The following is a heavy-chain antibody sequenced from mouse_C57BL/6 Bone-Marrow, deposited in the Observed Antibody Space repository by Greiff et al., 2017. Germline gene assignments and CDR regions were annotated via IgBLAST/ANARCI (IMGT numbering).Heavy chain of an antibody. CDR3: AADGYYGFAY. J-gene: IGHJ3*01. CDR1: GYTFTSYW. Sequence: QVQLQQSGAELVMPGASVKLSCKASGYTFTSYWMHWVKQRPGQGLEWIGEIDPSDSYTNYNQKFKGKSTFTVDKSSSTAYMQLSSLTSEDSAVYYCAADGYYGFAYWGQGTLVTVSA. CDR2: IDPSDSYT. V-gene: IGHV1-69*01. D-gene: IGHD2-3*01.